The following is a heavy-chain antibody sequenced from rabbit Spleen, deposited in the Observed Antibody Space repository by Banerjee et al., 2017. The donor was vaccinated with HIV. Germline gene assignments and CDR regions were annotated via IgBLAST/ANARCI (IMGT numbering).Heavy chain of an antibody. J-gene: IGHJ4*01. V-gene: IGHV1S40*01. CDR2: IYTANDST. D-gene: IGHD4-1*01. CDR1: GFSFSTNYY. CDR3: ARDLAGVIGWNFNL. Sequence: QSLEESGGDLVKPGASLTLTCTASGFSFSTNYYMCWVRQAPGKGLEWIACIYTANDSTYFPNWAEGRFTISSPSSATVPLQMTSLAAAGTATYFCARDLAGVIGWNFNLWGQGTLVTVS.